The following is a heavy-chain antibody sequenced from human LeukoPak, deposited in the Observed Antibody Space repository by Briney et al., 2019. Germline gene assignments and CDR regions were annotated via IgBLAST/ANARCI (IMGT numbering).Heavy chain of an antibody. CDR2: INPNNGGT. Sequence: GASVKVSCKASGYTFTGYYMHWVRQAPGQGLEWMGWINPNNGGTNYAQKFQDRVTMTRDTSINTAYMEPSRLRSDDTAVYYCARGYRQWLVRSAFHIWGQGTMVTVSS. CDR3: ARGYRQWLVRSAFHI. D-gene: IGHD6-19*01. J-gene: IGHJ3*02. V-gene: IGHV1-2*02. CDR1: GYTFTGYY.